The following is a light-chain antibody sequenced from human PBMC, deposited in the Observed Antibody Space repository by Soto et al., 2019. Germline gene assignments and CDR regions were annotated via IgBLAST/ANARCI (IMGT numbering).Light chain of an antibody. CDR3: KQYSDLPMT. CDR2: RAS. V-gene: IGKV3-20*01. Sequence: DIVLTHSPGSLCLSPGERATLSCRASQSVPRTFLAWDRQKPGKTASRLIYRASTRATGIPDRFSGSGSGTDFTLIINRLEPEDFAVYFCKQYSDLPMTFGQGTRLEI. CDR1: QSVPRTF. J-gene: IGKJ5*01.